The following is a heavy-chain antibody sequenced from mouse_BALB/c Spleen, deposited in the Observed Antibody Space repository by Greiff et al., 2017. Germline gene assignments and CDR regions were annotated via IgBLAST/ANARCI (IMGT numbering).Heavy chain of an antibody. CDR1: GFAFSSYD. CDR3: ARRYGNYGAMDY. D-gene: IGHD2-1*01. J-gene: IGHJ4*01. CDR2: ISSGGGST. Sequence: EVKLMESGGGLVKPGGSLKLSCAASGFAFSSYDMSWVRQTPEKRLEWVAYISSGGGSTYYPDTVKGRFTISRDNAKNTLYLQMSSLKSEDTAMYYCARRYGNYGAMDYWGQGTSVTVSS. V-gene: IGHV5-12-1*01.